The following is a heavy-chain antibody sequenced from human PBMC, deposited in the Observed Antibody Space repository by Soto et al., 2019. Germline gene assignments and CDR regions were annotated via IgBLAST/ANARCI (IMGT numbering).Heavy chain of an antibody. Sequence: PSETLSLTCTVSGGSISRYYWSWIRQPPGKGLEWIGYNFYSGGTNYNPSLKSRVSISVDTTKNKFSLELNSVTAADTAVYFCARLITAHWGAFQWFDLWGPGTLVTVSS. J-gene: IGHJ5*02. V-gene: IGHV4-59*01. CDR2: NFYSGGT. D-gene: IGHD7-27*01. CDR1: GGSISRYY. CDR3: ARLITAHWGAFQWFDL.